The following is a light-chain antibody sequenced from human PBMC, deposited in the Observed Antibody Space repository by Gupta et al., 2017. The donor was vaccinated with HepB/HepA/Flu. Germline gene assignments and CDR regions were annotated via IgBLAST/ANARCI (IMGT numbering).Light chain of an antibody. CDR3: QQYNNWRHT. Sequence: DIVMTQSPASLSVSPGERATLSCRASQSVSSNLAWYQQKPGQAPRLLIYDASARATRTPTRFSGSGSGTEFTLTISSLQSEDFAVYYCQQYNNWRHTFGQGTKLEI. V-gene: IGKV3-15*01. CDR1: QSVSSN. CDR2: DAS. J-gene: IGKJ2*01.